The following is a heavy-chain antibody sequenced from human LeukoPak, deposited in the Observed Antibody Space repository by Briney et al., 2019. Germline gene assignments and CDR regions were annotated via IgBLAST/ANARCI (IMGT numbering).Heavy chain of an antibody. D-gene: IGHD1-26*01. V-gene: IGHV1-2*06. CDR2: INPNTGGT. CDR3: ARDSVMGAK. J-gene: IGHJ4*02. CDR1: GYTLTGYY. Sequence: SVKVSCKASGYTLTGYYMHWVRQAPGQGLEWMGRINPNTGGTNYAQKFQGRVTMTRDTSISTAYLDLTSLRSDDTAVYYCARDSVMGAKWGQGTLVTVSS.